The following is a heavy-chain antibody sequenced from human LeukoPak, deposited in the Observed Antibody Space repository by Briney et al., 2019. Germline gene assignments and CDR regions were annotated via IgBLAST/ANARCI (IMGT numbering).Heavy chain of an antibody. V-gene: IGHV3-23*01. CDR3: AKGDPYTHWFDP. J-gene: IGHJ5*02. Sequence: PGGSLRLSCAVSGFTFSSYGMSWVRQAPGKGLEWVSAISGSGYSAYYADSVKGRFTISRDNSKNTLYLQMNSLRAEDTAVYYCAKGDPYTHWFDPWGQGTLVTVSS. D-gene: IGHD5-24*01. CDR2: ISGSGYSA. CDR1: GFTFSSYG.